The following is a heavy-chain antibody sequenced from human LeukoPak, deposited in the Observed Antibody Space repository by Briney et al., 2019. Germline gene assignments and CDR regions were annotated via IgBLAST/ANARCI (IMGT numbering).Heavy chain of an antibody. CDR1: GGSISSYY. J-gene: IGHJ4*02. V-gene: IGHV4-59*01. D-gene: IGHD6-19*01. CDR3: ARVSGSSGWYLMLGFDY. CDR2: IYYSGST. Sequence: PSETLSLTCTVSGGSISSYYWSWIRQPPGKGLEWIGYIYYSGSTNYNPSLKSRVTISVDTSKNQFSLKLSSVTAADTAVYYCARVSGSSGWYLMLGFDYGGQGTLVTVSS.